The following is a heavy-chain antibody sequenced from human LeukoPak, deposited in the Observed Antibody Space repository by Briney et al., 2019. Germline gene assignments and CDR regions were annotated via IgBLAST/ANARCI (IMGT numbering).Heavy chain of an antibody. CDR1: GYTFTGYY. J-gene: IGHJ6*03. V-gene: IGHV1-46*01. Sequence: APVKVSCKASGYTFTGYYMHWVRQAPGQRLEWMGIINPSGGSTSYAQKFQGRVTMTRDMSTSTVYMELSSLRSEDTAVYYCARDGHYYYYMDVWGKGTTVTVSS. CDR3: ARDGHYYYYMDV. CDR2: INPSGGST.